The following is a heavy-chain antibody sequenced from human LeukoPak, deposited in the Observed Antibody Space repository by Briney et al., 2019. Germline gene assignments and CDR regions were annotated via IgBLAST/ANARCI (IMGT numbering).Heavy chain of an antibody. Sequence: SETLSLTCTVSGGSVSSGSYYWSWIRQPPGKGLEWIGYIYYGGSTNYNPSLKSRVTISVDTSKNQFSLKLSSVAAADTAVYYCAREGLRGWPNYGMDVWGQGTTVTVSS. CDR2: IYYGGST. V-gene: IGHV4-61*01. J-gene: IGHJ6*02. D-gene: IGHD3-10*01. CDR1: GGSVSSGSYY. CDR3: AREGLRGWPNYGMDV.